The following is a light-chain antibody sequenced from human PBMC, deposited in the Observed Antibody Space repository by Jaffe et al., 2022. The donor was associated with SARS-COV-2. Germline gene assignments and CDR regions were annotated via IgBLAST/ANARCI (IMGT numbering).Light chain of an antibody. J-gene: IGKJ2*01. CDR3: QQYKSYPYT. V-gene: IGKV1-5*03. Sequence: DIQMTQSPSTLSASVGDRVTITCRASQSINNWLAWYQQKQGKAPNLLIYKMSSLESGVPSRFSGSGSGTEFTLTISSLQPDDFATYYCQQYKSYPYTFGQGTKLEIK. CDR1: QSINNW. CDR2: KMS.